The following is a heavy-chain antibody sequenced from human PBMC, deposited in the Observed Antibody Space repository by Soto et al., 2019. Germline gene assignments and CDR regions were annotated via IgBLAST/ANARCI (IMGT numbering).Heavy chain of an antibody. CDR1: GFTVSSNY. Sequence: GGSLRLSCAASGFTVSSNYMSWVRQAPGKGLEWVSVIYSGGSTYYADSVKGRFTISRDNSKNTLYLQMNSLRAEDTAVYYCAKGADYFHSNGNNLEYFQYWGQGTLVTVSS. J-gene: IGHJ1*01. CDR2: IYSGGST. V-gene: IGHV3-66*01. CDR3: AKGADYFHSNGNNLEYFQY. D-gene: IGHD3-22*01.